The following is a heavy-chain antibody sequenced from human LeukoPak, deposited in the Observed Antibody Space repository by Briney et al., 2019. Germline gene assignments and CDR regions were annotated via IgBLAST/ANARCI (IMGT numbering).Heavy chain of an antibody. CDR3: AELVADY. J-gene: IGHJ4*02. V-gene: IGHV4-61*02. Sequence: SQTLSLTCTVSGGSISSGTYYWTWIRQPAGKGLEWIGRIYSSGSTSYNPSLDSRVRISIDTSKNQFSLKLSSVTAADTAVYYCAELVADYWGQGTLVTVSS. D-gene: IGHD1-26*01. CDR2: IYSSGST. CDR1: GGSISSGTYY.